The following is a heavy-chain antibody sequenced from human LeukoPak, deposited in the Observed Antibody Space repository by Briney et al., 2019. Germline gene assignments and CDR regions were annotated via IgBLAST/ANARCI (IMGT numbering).Heavy chain of an antibody. V-gene: IGHV3-53*01. Sequence: GGSLRLSCAASGFTVSSNYMSWVRQAPGKGLEWVSVIYSGGSTYYADSVKGRFTISRDNSKNTLYLQMNSLRAEDTAVYYCARDDYDSSGSYGMDVWGQGTAVTVSS. J-gene: IGHJ6*02. CDR3: ARDDYDSSGSYGMDV. CDR1: GFTVSSNY. CDR2: IYSGGST. D-gene: IGHD3-22*01.